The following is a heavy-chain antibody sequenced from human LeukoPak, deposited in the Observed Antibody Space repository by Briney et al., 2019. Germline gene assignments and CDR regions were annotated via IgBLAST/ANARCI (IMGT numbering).Heavy chain of an antibody. D-gene: IGHD3-9*01. CDR3: ARGKDILTGSDAFDI. CDR1: GFTFSSYA. V-gene: IGHV3-30-3*01. CDR2: ISYDGSNK. J-gene: IGHJ3*02. Sequence: PGGSLRLSCAASGFTFSSYAMHWVRQAPGKGLEWVAVISYDGSNKYYADSVKGRFTISRDNSKKTLYLQMNSLRAEDTAVYYCARGKDILTGSDAFDIWGQGTMVTVSS.